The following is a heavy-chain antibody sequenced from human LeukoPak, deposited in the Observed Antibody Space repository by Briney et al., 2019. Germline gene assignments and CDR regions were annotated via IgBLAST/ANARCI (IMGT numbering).Heavy chain of an antibody. CDR3: ARTSSWYAGAWFDS. Sequence: SETLSLTCTVSRGSIRNADYYWAWVRQPPGEGLEWLGSIYFSGTPYFNPSLKSRVAVSIDTSKNQFSLKVTSVNASDTAVYFCARTSSWYAGAWFDSWGQGTLVTVSS. D-gene: IGHD6-13*01. V-gene: IGHV4-39*01. J-gene: IGHJ5*01. CDR2: IYFSGTP. CDR1: RGSIRNADYY.